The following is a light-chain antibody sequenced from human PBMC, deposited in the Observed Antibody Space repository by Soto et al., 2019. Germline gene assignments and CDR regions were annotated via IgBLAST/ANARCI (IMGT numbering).Light chain of an antibody. Sequence: EIVLTQSPGTLSLSPGERATLSCRASQSVSSIYSAWYQQKPGQSLSLLIYGASTRATGIPDRFSGSGSVTDFTLTISRLEPEDFAVYYCQEYGSSRWTFGQGTKVEI. V-gene: IGKV3-20*01. CDR2: GAS. J-gene: IGKJ1*01. CDR1: QSVSSIY. CDR3: QEYGSSRWT.